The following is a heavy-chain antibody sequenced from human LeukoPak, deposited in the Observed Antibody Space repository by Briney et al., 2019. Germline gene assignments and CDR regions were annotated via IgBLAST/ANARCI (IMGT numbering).Heavy chain of an antibody. J-gene: IGHJ4*02. Sequence: GGSLRLSCAVSGFTFSNFWLSWIRQAPGRGLEWVANIHPEGNEKYHVESVKGRFTISRDNAKNSLFLQMKGLRGEATAVYYCARGDAFSGDHWGQGTLVTVSS. CDR2: IHPEGNEK. V-gene: IGHV3-7*04. CDR1: GFTFSNFW. CDR3: ARGDAFSGDH.